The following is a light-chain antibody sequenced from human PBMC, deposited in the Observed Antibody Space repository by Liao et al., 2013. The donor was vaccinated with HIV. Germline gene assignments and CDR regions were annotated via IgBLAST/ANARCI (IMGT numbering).Light chain of an antibody. Sequence: YVLTQPPSVSEAPGETARINCGGKNIGIKSVHWYQQKPGQAPLMVIYYDSDRPSGIPERFSGSNSGNTATLTISRVEAGDEADYYCQVWDSSSDHWVFGGGTKLTVL. CDR3: QVWDSSSDHWV. CDR1: NIGIKS. V-gene: IGLV3-21*04. J-gene: IGLJ3*02. CDR2: YDS.